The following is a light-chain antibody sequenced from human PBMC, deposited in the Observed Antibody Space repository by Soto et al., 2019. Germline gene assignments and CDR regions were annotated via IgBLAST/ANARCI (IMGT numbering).Light chain of an antibody. Sequence: QAVRTQPRSESGAPGQTVTISCTGSSSNIGAGYDVHWYQQLPGTAPKFFMYGNNNRPSGVPDRFSGSKSGTSASLAITGLQAEDELFYYCRSYGGRLYSSTVFGTGP. V-gene: IGLV1-40*01. CDR2: GNN. J-gene: IGLJ1*01. CDR1: SSNIGAGYD. CDR3: RSYGGRLYSSTV.